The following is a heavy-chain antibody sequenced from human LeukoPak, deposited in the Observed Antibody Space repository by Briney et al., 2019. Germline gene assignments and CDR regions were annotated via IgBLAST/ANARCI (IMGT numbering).Heavy chain of an antibody. D-gene: IGHD1-26*01. Sequence: PGRSLRLSCAASGFTFSSYGMHWVRQAPGKGLEWVAVISYDGSNKYYADSVKGRFTISRDNSKNTLYLQMNSLRAEDTAVYYCAKDSLIVGATTTMFDWGQGTLVTVSS. V-gene: IGHV3-30*18. CDR3: AKDSLIVGATTTMFD. CDR1: GFTFSSYG. CDR2: ISYDGSNK. J-gene: IGHJ4*02.